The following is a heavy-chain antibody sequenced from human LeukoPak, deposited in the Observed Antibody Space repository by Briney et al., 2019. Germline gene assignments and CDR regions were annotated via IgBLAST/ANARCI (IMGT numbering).Heavy chain of an antibody. CDR1: GYTFTGYY. V-gene: IGHV1-2*02. CDR3: ARFGVVVVPAYFRSYNWFDP. J-gene: IGHJ5*02. D-gene: IGHD2-2*01. Sequence: ASVKVSCKASGYTFTGYYMHWVRQAPGQGLEWMGWINPNSGGTNYAQKFQGRVTMTRDTSISTAYMGLSRLRSDDTAVYYCARFGVVVVPAYFRSYNWFDPWGQGTQVTVSS. CDR2: INPNSGGT.